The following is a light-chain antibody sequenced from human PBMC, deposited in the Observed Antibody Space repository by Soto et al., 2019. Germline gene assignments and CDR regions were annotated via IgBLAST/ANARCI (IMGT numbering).Light chain of an antibody. CDR3: QQYDSSPRT. CDR2: GAS. Sequence: EIVLPQSPGTLSLSPGERATLSCSASQRVSTRSLAWYQQKPGQAPRLLISGASSRAADIPDRFSGSGSGTDFTLTINRLEPEDFAVYYCQQYDSSPRTFGQGTKVDIK. V-gene: IGKV3-20*01. J-gene: IGKJ1*01. CDR1: QRVSTRS.